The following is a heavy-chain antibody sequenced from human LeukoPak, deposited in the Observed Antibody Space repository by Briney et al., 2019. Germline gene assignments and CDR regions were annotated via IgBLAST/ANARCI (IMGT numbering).Heavy chain of an antibody. J-gene: IGHJ4*02. V-gene: IGHV3-23*01. CDR1: GFTFSSYG. CDR3: AKSTMVRGLLSSFLAY. Sequence: PGGTLRLSCAASGFTFSSYGMSWVRQAPGKGLEWVSAISCSGGSTYYADSVKGRFTISIDNSKNTLYLQMNSLRAEDTAVYYCAKSTMVRGLLSSFLAYWGQGTLVTVSS. D-gene: IGHD3-10*01. CDR2: ISCSGGST.